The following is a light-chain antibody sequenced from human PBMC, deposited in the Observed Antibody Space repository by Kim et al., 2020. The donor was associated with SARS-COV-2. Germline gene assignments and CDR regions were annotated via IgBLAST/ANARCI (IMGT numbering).Light chain of an antibody. CDR2: AAS. V-gene: IGKV1-39*01. CDR1: QNINSF. CDR3: QQGHTASLLC. J-gene: IGKJ4*01. Sequence: DIQMTQSPSSLAASVGDRVTITCRASQNINSFLNWYQQRPGKAPKLLIYAASTLQIGVPSRFSGSGSGTDFTLTITSLQPEDFATYYCQQGHTASLLCFGGGTKVDIK.